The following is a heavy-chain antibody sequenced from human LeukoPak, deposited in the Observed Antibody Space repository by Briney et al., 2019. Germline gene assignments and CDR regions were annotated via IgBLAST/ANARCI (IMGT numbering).Heavy chain of an antibody. D-gene: IGHD4-17*01. J-gene: IGHJ4*02. Sequence: SETLSLTCTVSGGSISSGNYFWSWIRQPAGEGLEWIGRIYTSGSTNYNPSLKSRVTISVDTSKNQFSLKLSSVTAADTAVYYCARRVAGDDDYGFFFDYWGQGTLVTVSS. CDR2: IYTSGST. V-gene: IGHV4-61*02. CDR3: ARRVAGDDDYGFFFDY. CDR1: GGSISSGNYF.